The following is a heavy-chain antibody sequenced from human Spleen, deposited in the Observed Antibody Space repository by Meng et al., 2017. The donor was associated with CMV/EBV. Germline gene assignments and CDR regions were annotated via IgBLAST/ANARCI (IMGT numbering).Heavy chain of an antibody. Sequence: GESLKISCAASGFTLSGYSMNWVRQAPGKGLEWVSYISSSSSTIYYADSVKARFTISRDNAKNPLYLQMHSLRAEDTAVYYCTRDLDYTYFGYWGQGTLVTVSS. J-gene: IGHJ4*02. CDR1: GFTLSGYS. CDR2: ISSSSSTI. V-gene: IGHV3-48*04. D-gene: IGHD3-16*01. CDR3: TRDLDYTYFGY.